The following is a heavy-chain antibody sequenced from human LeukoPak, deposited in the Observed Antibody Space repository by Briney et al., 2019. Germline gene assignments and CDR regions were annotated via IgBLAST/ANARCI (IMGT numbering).Heavy chain of an antibody. D-gene: IGHD4-17*01. J-gene: IGHJ4*02. Sequence: GGSLRLSCAASGFTFSGSAMHWVRQASGKGLEWVGRIRSKANSYATAYAASVKGRFTISRDDSKNTAYLQMNSLRDEDTAVYFCARDFSYGDDVDYWGQGTLVTVSS. CDR1: GFTFSGSA. CDR2: IRSKANSYAT. V-gene: IGHV3-73*01. CDR3: ARDFSYGDDVDY.